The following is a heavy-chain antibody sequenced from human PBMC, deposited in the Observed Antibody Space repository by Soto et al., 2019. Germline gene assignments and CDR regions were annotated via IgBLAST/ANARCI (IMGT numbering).Heavy chain of an antibody. D-gene: IGHD4-17*01. J-gene: IGHJ4*02. V-gene: IGHV3-21*01. CDR2: ISSSSSYI. Sequence: GGSLRLSCAASGFTFSSYSMNWVRQAPGKGLEWVSSISSSSSYIYYADSVKGRFTISRDNAKNSLYLQMNSLRAEDTAVYYCASQNQTPKTYGDYRDYWGQGTLVTVSS. CDR1: GFTFSSYS. CDR3: ASQNQTPKTYGDYRDY.